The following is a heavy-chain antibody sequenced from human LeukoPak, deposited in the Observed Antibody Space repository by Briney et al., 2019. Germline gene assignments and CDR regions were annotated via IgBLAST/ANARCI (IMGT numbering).Heavy chain of an antibody. Sequence: SVKVSCKASGGTFSSYAISWVRQAPGQGLEWMGGIIPIFGTANYAQKFQGRVTITADESTSTGYMELSSLRSEDTAVYYCARCTMIVAPMDVWGQGTTVTVSS. CDR1: GGTFSSYA. V-gene: IGHV1-69*13. CDR3: ARCTMIVAPMDV. CDR2: IIPIFGTA. D-gene: IGHD3-22*01. J-gene: IGHJ6*02.